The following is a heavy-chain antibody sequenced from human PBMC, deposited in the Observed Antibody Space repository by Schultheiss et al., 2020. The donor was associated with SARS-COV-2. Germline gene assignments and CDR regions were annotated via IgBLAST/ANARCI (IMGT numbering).Heavy chain of an antibody. CDR2: ISSNGGST. J-gene: IGHJ4*02. V-gene: IGHV3-64D*06. CDR3: VKCYFGSGTSAIPFDY. Sequence: GESLKISCAASGFTFSSYAMHWVRQAPGKGLEFVSAISSNGGSTYYADSVKGRFTISRDNSKNTLYLQMSSLRAEDTAVYYCVKCYFGSGTSAIPFDYWGQGTLVTVSS. CDR1: GFTFSSYA. D-gene: IGHD3-10*01.